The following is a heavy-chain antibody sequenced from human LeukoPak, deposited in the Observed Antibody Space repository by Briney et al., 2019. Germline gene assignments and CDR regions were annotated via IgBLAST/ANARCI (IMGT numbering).Heavy chain of an antibody. J-gene: IGHJ4*02. D-gene: IGHD1-14*01. CDR1: GFTFSNYA. V-gene: IGHV3-23*01. Sequence: GGSLTLSCAASGFTFSNYAMSWVRQAPGKGLEWVSSISGDGSRTYYTDSVKGRFTISRDNSKNTLYLQMNSLRADETAVYYCASRPRADIGPLDFWGQGTLVTVSS. CDR3: ASRPRADIGPLDF. CDR2: ISGDGSRT.